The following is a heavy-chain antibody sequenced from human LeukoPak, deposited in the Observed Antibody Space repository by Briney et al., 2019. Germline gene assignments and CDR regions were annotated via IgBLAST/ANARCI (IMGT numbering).Heavy chain of an antibody. CDR2: IYYSGST. D-gene: IGHD4-17*01. Sequence: SETLSLTCTVSGGSVNSGSYYWSWIRQPPGKGLEWIGYIYYSGSTNYNPSLKSRVTISVDTSKNQFSLKLSSVTAADTAVYYCARRMVDYGDYGGAFDIWGQGTMVTVSS. J-gene: IGHJ3*02. CDR3: ARRMVDYGDYGGAFDI. V-gene: IGHV4-61*01. CDR1: GGSVNSGSYY.